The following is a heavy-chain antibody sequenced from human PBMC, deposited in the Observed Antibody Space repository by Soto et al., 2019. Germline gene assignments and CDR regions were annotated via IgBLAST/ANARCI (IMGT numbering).Heavy chain of an antibody. J-gene: IGHJ4*02. CDR2: INAGNGNT. CDR1: GYTFTSYA. V-gene: IGHV1-3*01. D-gene: IGHD5-18*01. Sequence: QVQLVQSGAEVKKPGASVKVSCKASGYTFTSYAMHWVRQAPGQRLEWMGWINAGNGNTKYSQKFQGRVTITRDTSASTAYMELSSLRSEDTAVYYCATEAHSFNYVDTAMVTDYWGQGTLVTVSS. CDR3: ATEAHSFNYVDTAMVTDY.